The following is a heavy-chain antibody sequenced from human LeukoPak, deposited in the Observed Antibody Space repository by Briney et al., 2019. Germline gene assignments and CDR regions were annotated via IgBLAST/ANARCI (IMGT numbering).Heavy chain of an antibody. CDR2: INPNSGDT. CDR1: GYTFTGYY. CDR3: AREFGGSGNYYFDY. Sequence: GASVKVSCKASGYTFTGYYIHWVRQAPGQGLEWMRWINPNSGDTNYAQKFQGGVTMTSDTSISTAYMELSRLRSDDAAVYYCAREFGGSGNYYFDYWGQGTLVTVSS. J-gene: IGHJ4*02. D-gene: IGHD3-10*01. V-gene: IGHV1-2*02.